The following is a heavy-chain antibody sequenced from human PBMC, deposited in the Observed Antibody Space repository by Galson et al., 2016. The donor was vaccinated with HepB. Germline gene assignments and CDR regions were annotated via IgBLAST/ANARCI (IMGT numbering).Heavy chain of an antibody. CDR3: ANGGDYFRFDS. CDR1: GFTFSNYA. Sequence: SLRLSCAASGFTFSNYAMSWVRQAPGKGLEWVSAIRGSDNSTYYADSVKGRFTISRDNSKNTLYLQMNSLRTEDSALYYCANGGDYFRFDSWGQGALVTGSS. V-gene: IGHV3-23*01. J-gene: IGHJ4*02. CDR2: IRGSDNST. D-gene: IGHD4-17*01.